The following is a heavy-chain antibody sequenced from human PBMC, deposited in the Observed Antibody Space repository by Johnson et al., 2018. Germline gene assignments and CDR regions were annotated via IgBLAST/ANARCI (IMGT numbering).Heavy chain of an antibody. CDR2: ISHDEIDK. CDR3: AREAYSSGRAGIFAI. V-gene: IGHV3-30-3*01. D-gene: IGHD3-22*01. Sequence: QVQLVQSGGGVVQPGTSLRLSCGVSGVTLSNCIMHWVRQAPGKGLEWVALISHDEIDKQYGDSAKDRFTNSRDISKNTVYLQMNSLRDEDTAVYYCAREAYSSGRAGIFAIWGQGTMVTVSS. J-gene: IGHJ3*02. CDR1: GVTLSNCI.